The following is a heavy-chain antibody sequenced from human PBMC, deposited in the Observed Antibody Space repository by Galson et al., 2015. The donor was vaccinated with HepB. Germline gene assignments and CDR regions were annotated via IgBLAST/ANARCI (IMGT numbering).Heavy chain of an antibody. D-gene: IGHD3-3*01. V-gene: IGHV3-7*03. CDR3: ARLYDFWTGSNNWHWYFDL. J-gene: IGHJ2*01. CDR2: IKQDGSEK. Sequence: SLRLSCAASDFTFHNYWMSWVRQAPGKGLEWVANIKQDGSEKSFVDSVKGRFTVSRDNAKKSMYLQMNGLRVEDTAVYYCARLYDFWTGSNNWHWYFDLWGRGTLVTVSS. CDR1: DFTFHNYW.